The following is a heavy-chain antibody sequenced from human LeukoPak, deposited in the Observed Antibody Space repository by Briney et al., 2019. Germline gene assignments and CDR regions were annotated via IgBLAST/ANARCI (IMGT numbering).Heavy chain of an antibody. J-gene: IGHJ4*02. CDR2: INPNTGGT. V-gene: IGHV1-2*02. Sequence: ASVKVSCKASGYTFTGYYMHWVRQAPGQGLEWVGWINPNTGGTNYAQKFQGRVTMTRDTSISTAYMELSRLRSDDTAVYYCARKKAGSASYDYWGQGNLVTVSS. CDR1: GYTFTGYY. CDR3: ARKKAGSASYDY. D-gene: IGHD2-2*01.